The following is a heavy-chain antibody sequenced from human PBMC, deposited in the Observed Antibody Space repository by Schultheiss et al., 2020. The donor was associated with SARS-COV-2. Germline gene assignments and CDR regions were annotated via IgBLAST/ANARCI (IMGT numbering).Heavy chain of an antibody. J-gene: IGHJ4*02. D-gene: IGHD1-26*01. Sequence: GGSLRLSCAASGFTFSSYGMHWVRQAPGKGLEWVSSISSSSSYIYYADSVKGRFTISRDNAKNSLYLQMNSLRAEDTAVYYCARVTLPYFDYWGQGTLVTVSS. CDR3: ARVTLPYFDY. CDR1: GFTFSSYG. V-gene: IGHV3-21*01. CDR2: ISSSSSYI.